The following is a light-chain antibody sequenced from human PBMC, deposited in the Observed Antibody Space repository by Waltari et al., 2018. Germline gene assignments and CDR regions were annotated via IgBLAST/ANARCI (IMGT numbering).Light chain of an antibody. CDR3: QQGYNSPPT. CDR2: AAS. CDR1: QHVGKY. Sequence: DIKLTQSPSSLDESGGNRVTVHCRASQHVGKYLNWYQQQPGKAPKLLIYAASSLNTGVPSRFSGSGSGTEFSLTISSLQPEDFATYYCQQGYNSPPTFGQGTKLESK. J-gene: IGKJ2*01. V-gene: IGKV1-39*01.